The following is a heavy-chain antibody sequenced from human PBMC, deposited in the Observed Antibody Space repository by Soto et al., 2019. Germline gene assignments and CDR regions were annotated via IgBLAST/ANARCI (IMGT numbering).Heavy chain of an antibody. J-gene: IGHJ4*02. CDR3: AGEIIGSSPPGFDY. CDR2: IYYSGST. D-gene: IGHD6-6*01. Sequence: QVQLQESGPGLVKPSQTLSLTCTVSGGSISSGGYYWSWIRQHPGKGLEWIGYIYYSGSTYYNPSHKRRVTKSVDTSKNQLSLKLSSVTAADPAVYYCAGEIIGSSPPGFDYWGQGTLVTVSS. V-gene: IGHV4-31*03. CDR1: GGSISSGGYY.